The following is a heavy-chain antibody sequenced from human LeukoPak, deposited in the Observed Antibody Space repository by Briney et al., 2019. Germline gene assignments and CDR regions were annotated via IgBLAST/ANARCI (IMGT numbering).Heavy chain of an antibody. D-gene: IGHD2-2*01. Sequence: GGSLRLSCAASGFTFDDYAMHWVRQAPGKGLEWVSGISWNSGSIGYADSVKGRFTISRDNSKNTLYLQMNSLRAEDTAVYYCAKDSRRYCSSTSCFADFDYWGQGTLVTVSS. CDR2: ISWNSGSI. V-gene: IGHV3-9*01. CDR1: GFTFDDYA. J-gene: IGHJ4*02. CDR3: AKDSRRYCSSTSCFADFDY.